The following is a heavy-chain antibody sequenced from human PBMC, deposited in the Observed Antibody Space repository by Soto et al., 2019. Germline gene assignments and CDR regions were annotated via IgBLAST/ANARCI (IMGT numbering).Heavy chain of an antibody. CDR1: GFTFSSYA. Sequence: EVQVLESGGGLVQPGGSLRLSCAASGFTFSSYAMSWVRQAPGQGLEWVSAISGSGRNPYYEDSVKGRFTISRDNSKNTLYLQMNRLRGECTALYYCAKTASMTIRDGFDHWGQRTLVTVSS. CDR2: ISGSGRNP. CDR3: AKTASMTIRDGFDH. D-gene: IGHD4-17*01. J-gene: IGHJ4*02. V-gene: IGHV3-23*01.